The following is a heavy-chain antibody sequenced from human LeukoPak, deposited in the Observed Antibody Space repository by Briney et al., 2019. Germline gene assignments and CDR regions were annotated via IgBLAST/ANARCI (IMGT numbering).Heavy chain of an antibody. J-gene: IGHJ4*02. CDR1: GYTFTGYY. CDR3: ARGLYYYDSSGSYTGFDY. Sequence: GASVKVSCKASGYTFTGYYMHWVRQAPGQGLEWMGWINPNSGGTNYAQKFQGRVTMTRDTSISTAYMELSRLRSDDTAVYYCARGLYYYDSSGSYTGFDYWGQGTLVTVSS. V-gene: IGHV1-2*02. CDR2: INPNSGGT. D-gene: IGHD3-22*01.